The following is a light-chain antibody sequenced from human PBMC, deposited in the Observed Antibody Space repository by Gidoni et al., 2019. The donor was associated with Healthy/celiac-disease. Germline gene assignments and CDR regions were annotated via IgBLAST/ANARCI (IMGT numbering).Light chain of an antibody. Sequence: QSALTQHPSVSGSAGQSVTISCTGTSSDVGSYNRVSWYQQPPGTAPKLMIYEVSNRPSGVPDRFSGSKSGNTASLTISGLQAEDEADYYCSSYTSSSTFHVVFGGGTKLTVL. J-gene: IGLJ2*01. CDR2: EVS. V-gene: IGLV2-18*02. CDR1: SSDVGSYNR. CDR3: SSYTSSSTFHVV.